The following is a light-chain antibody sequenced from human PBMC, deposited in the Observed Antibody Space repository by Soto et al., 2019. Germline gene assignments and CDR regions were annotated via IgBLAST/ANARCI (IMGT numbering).Light chain of an antibody. V-gene: IGKV1-5*01. J-gene: IGKJ1*01. CDR1: QSISGW. CDR3: QHYNSYSEA. Sequence: EIQMTQSPSTMSAALGDRVTISCRASQSISGWLAWYQQKPGKPPKLLIYDASSLEGGVPSRFSGSGSGTEFTLTISSLQPDDFATYYCQHYNSYSEALGQGTKVDIK. CDR2: DAS.